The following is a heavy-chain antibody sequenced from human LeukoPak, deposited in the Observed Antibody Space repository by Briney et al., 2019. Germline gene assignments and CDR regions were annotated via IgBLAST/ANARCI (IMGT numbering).Heavy chain of an antibody. CDR1: GGSSSSSNYY. J-gene: IGHJ4*02. CDR3: ARHGTISSESYFDY. Sequence: MPSETLSLTCTVSGGSSSSSNYYWDWIRQPPGKGLEWIGSIYYSGTTHYNPSLKSRVTGFVDTSKNQVSLRLSSVTAADTAVYYCARHGTISSESYFDYWGQGALVTVSS. D-gene: IGHD1-14*01. V-gene: IGHV4-39*01. CDR2: IYYSGTT.